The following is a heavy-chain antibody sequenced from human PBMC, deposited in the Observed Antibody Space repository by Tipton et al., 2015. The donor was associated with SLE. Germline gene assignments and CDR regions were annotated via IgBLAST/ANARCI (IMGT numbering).Heavy chain of an antibody. D-gene: IGHD5-12*01. J-gene: IGHJ4*02. CDR2: IFYTGST. V-gene: IGHV4-34*12. CDR1: SESFSIYW. Sequence: TLSLTCAVGSESFSIYWWTWIRQPPGKGLEWIGSIFYTGSTYYNPSLKSRVSFSIDTSKHQFSLKLNSVTAADTAVYYCARRHYSGPFDSWGQGTLVTVSS. CDR3: ARRHYSGPFDS.